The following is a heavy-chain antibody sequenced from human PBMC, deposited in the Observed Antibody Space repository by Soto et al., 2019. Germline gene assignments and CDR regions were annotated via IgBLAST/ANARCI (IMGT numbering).Heavy chain of an antibody. D-gene: IGHD1-26*01. J-gene: IGHJ4*02. Sequence: LRLSCAASGFTFDDYAMHWVRQAPGKGLEWVSGISWNSGSIGYADSVKGRFTISRDNAKNSLYLQMNSLRAEDTALYYCAKDSGSYYLDYWGQGTLVTVSS. V-gene: IGHV3-9*01. CDR2: ISWNSGSI. CDR1: GFTFDDYA. CDR3: AKDSGSYYLDY.